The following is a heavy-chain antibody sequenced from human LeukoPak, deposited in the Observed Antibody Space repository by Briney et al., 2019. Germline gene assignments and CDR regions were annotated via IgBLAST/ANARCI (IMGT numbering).Heavy chain of an antibody. D-gene: IGHD6-13*01. CDR3: ARQLGSSSWYLGPNDAFDI. J-gene: IGHJ3*02. V-gene: IGHV5-51*01. CDR1: GYSFTSYW. Sequence: SGESLRISCKGSGYSFTSYWISWVRPMPGKGLEWMGIIYPGDSDTRYSPSFQGQVTISADKSISTAYLQWSSLKASDTAMYYCARQLGSSSWYLGPNDAFDIWGQGTMVTVSS. CDR2: IYPGDSDT.